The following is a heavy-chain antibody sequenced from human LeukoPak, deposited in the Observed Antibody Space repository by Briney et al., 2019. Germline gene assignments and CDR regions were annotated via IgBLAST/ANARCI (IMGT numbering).Heavy chain of an antibody. J-gene: IGHJ5*02. CDR1: GFTFSSSA. Sequence: SVKLSCKASGFTFSSSAVQWVRQARGQRLEWIGWIVVGSGNTNYGQKFQERVTITRDMSTSTAYMELSSLRSEDTAVYYCAAQVNYHDSTVWDPWGQGTLVTVSS. D-gene: IGHD3-22*01. CDR2: IVVGSGNT. V-gene: IGHV1-58*01. CDR3: AAQVNYHDSTVWDP.